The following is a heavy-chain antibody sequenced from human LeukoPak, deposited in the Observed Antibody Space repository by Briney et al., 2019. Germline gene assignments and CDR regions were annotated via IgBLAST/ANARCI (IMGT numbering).Heavy chain of an antibody. V-gene: IGHV3-64*01. D-gene: IGHD6-13*01. CDR1: GFTFSSYA. CDR3: ARSRGSSWYRYFDY. J-gene: IGHJ4*02. Sequence: GGSLRLSCAASGFTFSSYAMHWVRQAPGKGLEYVSAISSNGGSTYYANSVKGRFTISRDNSKNTLYLQMGSLRAEDMAVYYCARSRGSSWYRYFDYWGQGTLVTVSS. CDR2: ISSNGGST.